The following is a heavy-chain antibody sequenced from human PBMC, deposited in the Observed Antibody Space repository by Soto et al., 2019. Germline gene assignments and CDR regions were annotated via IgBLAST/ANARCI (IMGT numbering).Heavy chain of an antibody. D-gene: IGHD3-9*01. CDR3: ARQPRILTGYSGHFDE. J-gene: IGHJ4*02. CDR1: GGSISSSSYY. CDR2: IYYSGST. Sequence: SETLSLTCTVSGGSISSSSYYWGWIRQPPGKGLEWIGSIYYSGSTYYNPSLKSRVTISVDTSKNQFSLKLSSVTAADTAVYYCARQPRILTGYSGHFDEWGQGSLVTVS. V-gene: IGHV4-39*01.